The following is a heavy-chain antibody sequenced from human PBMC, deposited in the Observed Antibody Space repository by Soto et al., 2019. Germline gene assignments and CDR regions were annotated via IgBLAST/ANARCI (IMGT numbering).Heavy chain of an antibody. CDR3: TRAPQISVAFDI. CDR2: IYYSGST. V-gene: IGHV4-30-4*01. Sequence: QVQLQESGPGLVKPSQTLSLTCTVSGGSISSGDYYWSWIRQPPGKGLEWIGYIYYSGSTYYNPSLKSRVTISVDTSKNQFSLKQSSVTAADTAVYYCTRAPQISVAFDIWGQGTMVTVSS. J-gene: IGHJ3*02. D-gene: IGHD3-10*01. CDR1: GGSISSGDYY.